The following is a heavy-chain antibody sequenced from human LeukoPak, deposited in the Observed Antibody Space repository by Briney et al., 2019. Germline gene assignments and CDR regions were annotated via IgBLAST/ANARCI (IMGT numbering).Heavy chain of an antibody. CDR3: ARGHGSLAPTWFDP. J-gene: IGHJ5*02. D-gene: IGHD6-6*01. V-gene: IGHV6-1*01. Sequence: SQTLSLTCAISGDSVSSNSAAWNWIRQSPSRGLEWPGRTYYRSKWYNDYAVSVNSRITINPDTSKNQFSLQLNSVTPEDTAVYYCARGHGSLAPTWFDPWGQGTLVTVSS. CDR1: GDSVSSNSAA. CDR2: TYYRSKWYN.